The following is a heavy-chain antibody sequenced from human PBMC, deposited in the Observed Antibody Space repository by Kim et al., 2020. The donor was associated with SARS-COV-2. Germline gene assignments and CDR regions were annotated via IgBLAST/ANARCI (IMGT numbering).Heavy chain of an antibody. CDR1: GFSFNNFS. CDR2: ISYEGGKK. Sequence: GGSLRLSCAASGFSFNNFSMHWVRQAPGKRLEYVSLISYEGGKKYYADSLKGRFTISRDSSKNTLYLQMNSLRAEDTAVYYCAKDRSFFMTTFECGSGGLDVWGQGTTVTVSS. CDR3: AKDRSFFMTTFECGSGGLDV. J-gene: IGHJ6*02. V-gene: IGHV3-30*18. D-gene: IGHD3-16*01.